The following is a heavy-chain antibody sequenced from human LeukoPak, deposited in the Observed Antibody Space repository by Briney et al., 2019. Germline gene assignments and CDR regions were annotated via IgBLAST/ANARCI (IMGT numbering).Heavy chain of an antibody. D-gene: IGHD3-10*01. J-gene: IGHJ4*02. V-gene: IGHV4-61*05. CDR3: ARGFGSGSYNY. Sequence: SETLSLTCTVSGGSISSSSYYWGWIRQPPGTGLEWIGYIYYSGSTNYNPSLKSRVTISVDTSKNQFSLKLSSVTAADTAVYYCARGFGSGSYNYWGQGTLVTVSS. CDR1: GGSISSSSYY. CDR2: IYYSGST.